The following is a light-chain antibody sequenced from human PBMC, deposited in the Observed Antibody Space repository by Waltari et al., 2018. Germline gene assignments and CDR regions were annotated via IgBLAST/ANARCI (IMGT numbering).Light chain of an antibody. CDR3: CSYAGSSWYV. V-gene: IGLV2-23*01. CDR2: EGS. Sequence: QSALTQPASVSGSPGQSITISCTGTSNDVGFYSLVSWYQQHPGKAPKLMIYEGSKRPSGVSNRFSCSKAGHTASRTISGLQSEDEADYYCCSYAGSSWYVFGTGTKVTVL. J-gene: IGLJ1*01. CDR1: SNDVGFYSL.